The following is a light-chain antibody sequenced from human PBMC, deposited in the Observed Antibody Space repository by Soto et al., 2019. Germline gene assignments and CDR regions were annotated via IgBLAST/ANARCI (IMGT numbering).Light chain of an antibody. CDR1: QSISSY. CDR3: HHSYSTPPT. Sequence: DIQMTQSPSSLSASVGDRVTITCRASQSISSYLNWYQQKPGKAPKLLIYAASSLQSGVPSRFSGSGSGTDFTLTISSLQPEDFATYYCHHSYSTPPTFGGGTKVEIK. J-gene: IGKJ4*01. V-gene: IGKV1-39*01. CDR2: AAS.